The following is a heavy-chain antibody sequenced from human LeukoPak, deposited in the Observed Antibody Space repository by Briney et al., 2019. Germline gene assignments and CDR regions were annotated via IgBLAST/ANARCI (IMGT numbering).Heavy chain of an antibody. Sequence: SCKASGYTFTGYYMHWVRQAPGKGLEWVAVISYDGSNKYYADSVKGRFTISRDNSKNTLYLQMNSLRAEDTAVYYCARDIGSSGSFGYFDYWGQGTLVTVSS. D-gene: IGHD1-26*01. CDR2: ISYDGSNK. CDR1: GYTFTGYY. J-gene: IGHJ4*02. V-gene: IGHV3-30-3*01. CDR3: ARDIGSSGSFGYFDY.